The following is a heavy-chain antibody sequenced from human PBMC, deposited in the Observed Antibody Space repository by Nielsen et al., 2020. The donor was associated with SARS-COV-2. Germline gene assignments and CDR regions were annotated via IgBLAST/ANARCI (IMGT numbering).Heavy chain of an antibody. CDR2: IWNDGSNK. CDR1: GFTFSNFG. Sequence: GESLKISCEASGFTFSNFGMHWVRQASGKGLEWVAVIWNDGSNKQYADSVKGRFTISRDNFKNTLFLQMNSLRVEDTAVYFCARDGWDRSTDGMDVWGQGTTVTVSS. CDR3: ARDGWDRSTDGMDV. V-gene: IGHV3-33*01. D-gene: IGHD1-14*01. J-gene: IGHJ6*02.